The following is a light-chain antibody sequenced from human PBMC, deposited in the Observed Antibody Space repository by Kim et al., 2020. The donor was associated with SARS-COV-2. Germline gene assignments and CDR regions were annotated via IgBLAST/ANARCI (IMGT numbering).Light chain of an antibody. V-gene: IGKV3-15*01. CDR1: QSVSTR. CDR2: GSY. J-gene: IGKJ1*01. Sequence: EIVMTQSPATLSVSPGERATLSCRASQSVSTRLAWYQQKPGQAPRLLIYGSYARVTGIPARFSGSGSGTEFTLTISSLQSEDFAVYYCQKYNDWTRTFGQGTKVDIK. CDR3: QKYNDWTRT.